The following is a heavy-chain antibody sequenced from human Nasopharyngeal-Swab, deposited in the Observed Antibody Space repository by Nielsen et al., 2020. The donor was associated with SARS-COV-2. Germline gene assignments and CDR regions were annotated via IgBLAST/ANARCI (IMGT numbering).Heavy chain of an antibody. V-gene: IGHV3-15*01. J-gene: IGHJ1*01. CDR1: GFTFINAW. CDR2: IKSKTDGGTT. CDR3: ARGYSGSYYEYFQH. Sequence: GESLKISCAASGFTFINAWMTWVRQAPGKGLEWVGRIKSKTDGGTTDYAAPVKGRFTISRDNSKNTLYLQMNSLRAEDTAVYYCARGYSGSYYEYFQHWGQGTLVTVSS. D-gene: IGHD1-26*01.